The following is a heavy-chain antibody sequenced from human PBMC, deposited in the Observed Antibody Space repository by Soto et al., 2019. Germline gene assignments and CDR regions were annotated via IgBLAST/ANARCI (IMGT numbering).Heavy chain of an antibody. Sequence: QVQLVQSGGEVRKPGASVKVSCKASGYTFATYGVSWVRQAPGQGLEWVGWISAINGATISAQKFQDRVIMTTDTSTSTAFMELRSLRSDYTAIYYCTRGKSIAMAEGYWGQGTRVAVSS. D-gene: IGHD6-19*01. CDR2: ISAINGAT. J-gene: IGHJ4*02. CDR1: GYTFATYG. CDR3: TRGKSIAMAEGY. V-gene: IGHV1-18*01.